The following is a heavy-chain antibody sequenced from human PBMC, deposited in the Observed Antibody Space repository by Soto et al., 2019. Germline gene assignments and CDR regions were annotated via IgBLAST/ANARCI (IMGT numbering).Heavy chain of an antibody. V-gene: IGHV4-59*08. Sequence: QVQLQESGPGLVKPSETLSLTCTVSAGSMSSYHWSWIRQPPGKGLEWIVYVYSTGTTIYNPSLMRRVTISVDTSKNQFSLKLSSVTAADTAVYYCARRIPAAEGGGLDIWGRGTMVTVSS. CDR1: AGSMSSYH. J-gene: IGHJ3*02. CDR2: VYSTGTT. D-gene: IGHD6-13*01. CDR3: ARRIPAAEGGGLDI.